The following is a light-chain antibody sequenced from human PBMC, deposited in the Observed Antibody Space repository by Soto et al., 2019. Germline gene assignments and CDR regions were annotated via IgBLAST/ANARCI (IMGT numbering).Light chain of an antibody. V-gene: IGKV3-15*01. J-gene: IGKJ1*01. CDR1: QSVSSN. CDR3: QQYNNWPPWT. Sequence: EIVITQSPATLSVSPGERATLSCRASQSVSSNLAWYQQKPGQAPRLLIYGASTRATGIPARFSGSGSGTEFTLTISSLXSEDFAVYYCQQYNNWPPWTFGQGTKVDIK. CDR2: GAS.